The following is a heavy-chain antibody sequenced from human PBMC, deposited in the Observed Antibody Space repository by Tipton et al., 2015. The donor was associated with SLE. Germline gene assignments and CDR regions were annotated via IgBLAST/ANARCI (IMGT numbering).Heavy chain of an antibody. CDR3: ARDGDYYYYYGMDV. D-gene: IGHD7-27*01. Sequence: TLSLTCTVSGGSISSSSYYWGWIRQPPGKGLEWIGSIYHSGSIYYNPSLKSRVTISVDTSKNQFSLKLSSVTAADTAVYYCARDGDYYYYYGMDVWGQGTTVTVSS. V-gene: IGHV4-39*07. CDR1: GGSISSSSYY. J-gene: IGHJ6*02. CDR2: IYHSGSI.